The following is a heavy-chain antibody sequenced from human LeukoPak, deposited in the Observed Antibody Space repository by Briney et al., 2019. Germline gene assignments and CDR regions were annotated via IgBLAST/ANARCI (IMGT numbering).Heavy chain of an antibody. J-gene: IGHJ4*02. Sequence: SETLSLTCTVSGGSLSSSSYYWGWIRQPPGKGLEWIGSIYYSGSTYYNPSLKSRVTISVDRSKNQFSLKLSSVTAADTAVYYCARGLESSPSFDYWGQGTLVTVSS. D-gene: IGHD1-1*01. V-gene: IGHV4-39*07. CDR2: IYYSGST. CDR3: ARGLESSPSFDY. CDR1: GGSLSSSSYY.